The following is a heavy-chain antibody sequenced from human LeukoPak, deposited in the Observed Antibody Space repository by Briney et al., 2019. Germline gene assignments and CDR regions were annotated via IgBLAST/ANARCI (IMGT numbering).Heavy chain of an antibody. CDR1: GFTFSRNW. D-gene: IGHD3-22*01. V-gene: IGHV3-7*01. CDR3: ARGDYYDSSGYLNY. J-gene: IGHJ4*02. Sequence: GGSLRLSCEASGFTFSRNWMTWVRQAPGKGLEWVANIRQDGNEKYYADSVKGRFTISRDNSKNTLYLQMNSLRAEDTAVYYCARGDYYDSSGYLNYWGQGTLVTVSS. CDR2: IRQDGNEK.